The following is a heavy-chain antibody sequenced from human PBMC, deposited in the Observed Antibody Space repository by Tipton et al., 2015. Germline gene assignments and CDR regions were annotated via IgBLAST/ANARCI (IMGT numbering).Heavy chain of an antibody. CDR1: GFTFSTYA. V-gene: IGHV3-23*01. D-gene: IGHD2-21*02. CDR3: AKFPGIVVVTTY. CDR2: ISGSGGTT. J-gene: IGHJ4*02. Sequence: SLRLSCAASGFTFSTYAMSWVRQAPGKGLEWVSAISGSGGTTYYADSVKGRFTISRDNSKNTLYLQMNSLRAEDTAVYYCAKFPGIVVVTTYWGQGTLVTVSS.